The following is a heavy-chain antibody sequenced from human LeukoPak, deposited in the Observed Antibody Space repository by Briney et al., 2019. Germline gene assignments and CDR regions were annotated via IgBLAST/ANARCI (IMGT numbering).Heavy chain of an antibody. CDR1: EFTFSSYA. CDR3: AKATHGSYDNWQFDY. V-gene: IGHV3-23*01. CDR2: ISGSGGST. Sequence: GGSLRLSCAASEFTFSSYAMSWVRQAPGKGLEWVSAISGSGGSTYYADSVKGRFTISRDNSKNTLYLQMNSLRAEDTAVYYCAKATHGSYDNWQFDYWGQGTLVTVSS. J-gene: IGHJ4*02. D-gene: IGHD1-26*01.